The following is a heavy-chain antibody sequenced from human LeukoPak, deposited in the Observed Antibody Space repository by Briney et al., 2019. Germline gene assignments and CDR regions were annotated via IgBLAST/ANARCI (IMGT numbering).Heavy chain of an antibody. CDR1: GFSFSTYT. Sequence: GGSLRLSCAASGFSFSTYTMHWVRQAPGKGPEWVAVLWYDGSQKYYADSVKGRFTVSRDNAKNTFFLQMRSLRVEDTAVYYCARSSSGYFLWGQGTLVTVSS. CDR2: LWYDGSQK. J-gene: IGHJ4*02. CDR3: ARSSSGYFL. D-gene: IGHD3-22*01. V-gene: IGHV3-30-3*01.